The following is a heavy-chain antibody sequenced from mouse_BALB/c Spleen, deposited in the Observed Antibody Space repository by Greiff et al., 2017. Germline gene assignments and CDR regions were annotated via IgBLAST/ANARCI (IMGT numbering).Heavy chain of an antibody. CDR3: ARALYGSSYVSYYFDY. V-gene: IGHV2-6-7*01. D-gene: IGHD1-1*01. J-gene: IGHJ2*01. CDR2: IWGDGST. Sequence: VKLQESGPGLVAPSQSLSITCTVSGFSLTGYGVNWVRQPPGKGLEWLGMIWGDGSTDYNSALKSRLSISKDNSKSQVFLKMNSLQTDDTARYYCARALYGSSYVSYYFDYWGQGTTLTVSS. CDR1: GFSLTGYG.